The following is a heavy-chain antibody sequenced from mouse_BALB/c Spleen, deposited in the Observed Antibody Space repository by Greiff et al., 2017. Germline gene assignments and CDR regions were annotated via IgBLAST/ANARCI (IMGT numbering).Heavy chain of an antibody. CDR3: ARSSYDYFDY. J-gene: IGHJ2*01. V-gene: IGHV5-17*02. D-gene: IGHD3-1*01. CDR2: ISSGSSTI. Sequence: EVQGVESGGGLVQPGGSRKLSCAASGFTFSSFGMHWVRQAPEKGLEWVAYISSGSSTIYYADTVKGRFTISRDNPKNTLFLQMTSLRSEDTAMYYCARSSYDYFDYWGQGTTLTVSS. CDR1: GFTFSSFG.